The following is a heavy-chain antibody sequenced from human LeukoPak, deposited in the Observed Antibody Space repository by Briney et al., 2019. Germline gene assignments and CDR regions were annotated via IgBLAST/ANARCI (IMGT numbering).Heavy chain of an antibody. Sequence: PSETLSLTCTVSGGSISSYYWSWIRQPPGKGLEWIGYIYYSGSTYYNPSLKSRVTISVDTSKNQFSLKLSSVTAADTAVYYCARDQKSGQFDAFDIWGQGTMVTVSS. J-gene: IGHJ3*02. CDR1: GGSISSYY. CDR2: IYYSGST. D-gene: IGHD3-10*01. CDR3: ARDQKSGQFDAFDI. V-gene: IGHV4-59*12.